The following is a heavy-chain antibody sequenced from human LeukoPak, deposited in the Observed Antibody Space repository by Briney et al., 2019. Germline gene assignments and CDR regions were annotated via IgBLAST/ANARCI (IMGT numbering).Heavy chain of an antibody. Sequence: GGSLRLSCAASGFTFSSFGMNCVRQAPGKGLEWVSYISSSSGTIYYADSVKGRATISRDNAKNSLYLQMNSLRAEDTAVYYCARPAYCGGNCYYFPDYWGQGTLVTVSS. CDR1: GFTFSSFG. V-gene: IGHV3-48*04. J-gene: IGHJ4*02. D-gene: IGHD2-21*02. CDR3: ARPAYCGGNCYYFPDY. CDR2: ISSSSGTI.